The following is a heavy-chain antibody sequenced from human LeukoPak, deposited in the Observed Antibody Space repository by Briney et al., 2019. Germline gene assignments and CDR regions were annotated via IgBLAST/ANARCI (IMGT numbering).Heavy chain of an antibody. J-gene: IGHJ4*02. CDR3: ARARGYSSYYFDY. V-gene: IGHV3-11*01. CDR1: GFPFNDYY. CDR2: INSSGTTI. Sequence: PGGSLRLSCAPSGFPFNDYYMSWIRQAPGKGLEWISYINSSGTTIYYADSVKGRFTISRDNAKNSLYLQMDSLRVEDTAVYYCARARGYSSYYFDYWGQGTLVTVSS. D-gene: IGHD5-18*01.